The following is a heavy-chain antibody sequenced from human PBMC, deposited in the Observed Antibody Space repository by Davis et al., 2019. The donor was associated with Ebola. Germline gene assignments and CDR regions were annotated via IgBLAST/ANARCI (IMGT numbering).Heavy chain of an antibody. Sequence: SLKISCAASGFTFDDYAMHWVRQAPGKGLEWVSGISWNSGSIGYADSVKGRFTISRDNAKNSLYLQMNILRAEDTALYYCAKDSGDTAMVPTDYWGQGTLVTVSS. CDR3: AKDSGDTAMVPTDY. D-gene: IGHD5-18*01. J-gene: IGHJ4*02. CDR1: GFTFDDYA. CDR2: ISWNSGSI. V-gene: IGHV3-9*01.